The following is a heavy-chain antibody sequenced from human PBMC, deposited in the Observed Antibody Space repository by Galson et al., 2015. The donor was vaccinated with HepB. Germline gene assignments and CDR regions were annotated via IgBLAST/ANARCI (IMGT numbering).Heavy chain of an antibody. D-gene: IGHD2-15*01. CDR3: ARDPPYCSGGSCSDAFDI. V-gene: IGHV1-69*13. Sequence: SVKVSCKASGGTFSSSAISWVRQAPGQGLEWMGGIIPIFGTANYAQTFPGRVTITADESTSTAYMELSSLSSEDTAVYDGARDPPYCSGGSCSDAFDIWGQGTMVTVSS. CDR2: IIPIFGTA. J-gene: IGHJ3*02. CDR1: GGTFSSSA.